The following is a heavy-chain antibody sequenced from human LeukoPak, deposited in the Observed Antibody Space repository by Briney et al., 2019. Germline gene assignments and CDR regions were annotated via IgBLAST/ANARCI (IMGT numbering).Heavy chain of an antibody. CDR2: IYSSRNI. D-gene: IGHD3-10*01. J-gene: IGHJ5*01. Sequence: PSETLSLTCSVSGGYSTNYQWSWIGQSPEKGLEWIGYIYSSRNIKYNSSLKSRVTISVDTSKNQFSLKLSSVTAADTAVYYCARALYGEGSYPGFDSWGQGILVIVSS. CDR1: GGYSTNYQ. CDR3: ARALYGEGSYPGFDS. V-gene: IGHV4-59*12.